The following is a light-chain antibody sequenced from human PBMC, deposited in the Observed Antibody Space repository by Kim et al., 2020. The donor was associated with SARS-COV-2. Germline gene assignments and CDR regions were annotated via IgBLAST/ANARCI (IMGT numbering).Light chain of an antibody. V-gene: IGLV2-11*01. Sequence: GQSAIIACSGTSSDVVGYNYVSWYQQHPGKAPKLMIYDVSKRPSGVPDRFSGSKSGNTASLTISGLQAEDEADYYCCSYAGSYTFVFGTGTKVTVL. CDR1: SSDVVGYNY. J-gene: IGLJ1*01. CDR3: CSYAGSYTFV. CDR2: DVS.